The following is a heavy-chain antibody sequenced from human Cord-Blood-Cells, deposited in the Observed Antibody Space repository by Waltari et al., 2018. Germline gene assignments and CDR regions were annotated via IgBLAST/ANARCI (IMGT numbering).Heavy chain of an antibody. Sequence: QVQLVQSGAEVEKPGASVKVSVTASGYPFTRHYLHWVRQAPGQGLEGMGWINPNSGGTNYAQKFQGRVTMTRDTSISTAYMELSRLRSDDTAVYYCASFDYGDFDYWGQGTLVTVSS. V-gene: IGHV1-2*02. J-gene: IGHJ4*02. CDR3: ASFDYGDFDY. CDR1: GYPFTRHY. D-gene: IGHD4-17*01. CDR2: INPNSGGT.